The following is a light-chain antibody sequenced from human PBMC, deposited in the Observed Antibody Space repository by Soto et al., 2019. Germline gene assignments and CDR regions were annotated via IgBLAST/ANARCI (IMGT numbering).Light chain of an antibody. Sequence: EIVMTQSPATLSVSPGGRATLSCRASQSISDTLAWYQQKPGQAPRLLIYGASKMATGFPARFSGSGSGTDFTLTISSLQSEDFAVYYCQQYNKLPWTCGQGTKVEIK. J-gene: IGKJ1*01. CDR2: GAS. CDR1: QSISDT. V-gene: IGKV3-15*01. CDR3: QQYNKLPWT.